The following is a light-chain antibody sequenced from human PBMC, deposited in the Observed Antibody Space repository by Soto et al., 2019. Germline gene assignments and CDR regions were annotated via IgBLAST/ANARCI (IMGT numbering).Light chain of an antibody. J-gene: IGLJ1*01. Sequence: QSALTQPASVSGSPGQSITISCTGSSSDVGGYHYVSWYQQHPGKAPKLLIYEVTNRPSGVSDRFSGSKSDNTASLTISGLQAEDEANYYCNSYTTLSNRVFGTGTKLTVL. CDR2: EVT. CDR1: SSDVGGYHY. CDR3: NSYTTLSNRV. V-gene: IGLV2-14*01.